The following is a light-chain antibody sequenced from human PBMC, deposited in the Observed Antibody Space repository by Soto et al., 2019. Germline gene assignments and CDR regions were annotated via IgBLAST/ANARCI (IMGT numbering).Light chain of an antibody. Sequence: ETVLTQSPGTLSLSPWERATLSCRASQSVSSSSLAWYQQRPGQAPRLLIYGTSSRATGIPDRFSGSGSGTDFTLTISSLEPEDFAVYYCQRYNNWPLTFGGGTKVDIK. CDR3: QRYNNWPLT. CDR2: GTS. V-gene: IGKV3-20*01. CDR1: QSVSSSS. J-gene: IGKJ4*01.